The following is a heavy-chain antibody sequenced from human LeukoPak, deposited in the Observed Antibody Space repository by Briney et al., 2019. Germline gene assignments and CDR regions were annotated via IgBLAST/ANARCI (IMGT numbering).Heavy chain of an antibody. CDR3: AKVRGVAVAGYFDY. J-gene: IGHJ4*02. CDR1: GFTFSSYG. CDR2: IWYDGSNK. Sequence: QPGRSLRLSCAASGFTFSSYGMHWVRQAPGKGLEWVAVIWYDGSNKYYADSVKGRFTISRDNSKNTLYLQMNNLRAEDTAVYYCAKVRGVAVAGYFDYWGQGTLVTVSS. D-gene: IGHD6-19*01. V-gene: IGHV3-33*06.